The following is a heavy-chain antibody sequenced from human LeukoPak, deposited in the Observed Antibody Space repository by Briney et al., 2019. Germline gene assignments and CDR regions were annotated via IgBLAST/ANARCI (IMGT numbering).Heavy chain of an antibody. CDR1: GESFSGYY. V-gene: IGHV4-34*01. CDR3: ARGPGGVTTTRKRAVPTFDY. CDR2: INHSGST. J-gene: IGHJ4*02. Sequence: SETLSLTCAVYGESFSGYYWSWIRQPPGKGLEWIGEINHSGSTNYNPSLKSRVTISVDTSKNQFSLKLSSVTAADTAVYYCARGPGGVTTTRKRAVPTFDYWGQGTLVTVSS. D-gene: IGHD3-16*01.